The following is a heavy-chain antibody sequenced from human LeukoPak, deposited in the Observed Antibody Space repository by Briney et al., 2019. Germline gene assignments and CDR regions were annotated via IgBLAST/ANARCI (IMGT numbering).Heavy chain of an antibody. CDR2: INPNSGGT. Sequence: ASVKVSCKASGYTFTGYYLHWVRQAPGQGLEWMGWINPNSGGTNYAQKFQGRVTMTRDTSISTAYMELRSLRSDDTAVYYCAGPFHAYSSGWYAFDIWGQGTMVTVSS. D-gene: IGHD6-19*01. CDR1: GYTFTGYY. J-gene: IGHJ3*02. V-gene: IGHV1-2*02. CDR3: AGPFHAYSSGWYAFDI.